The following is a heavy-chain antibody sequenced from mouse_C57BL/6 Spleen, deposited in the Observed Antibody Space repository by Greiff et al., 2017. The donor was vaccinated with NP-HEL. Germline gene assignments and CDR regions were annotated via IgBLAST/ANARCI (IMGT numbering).Heavy chain of an antibody. Sequence: QVQLQQPGTELVKPGASVKLSCKASGYTFTSYWMHWVKQRPGQGLEWIGNINPSNGGTNYNEKFKSKATLTVDKSSSTAYMQLSRLTSGDSAVYYCARATTVVAGYYFDYWGQGTTLTVSS. CDR3: ARATTVVAGYYFDY. CDR2: INPSNGGT. D-gene: IGHD1-1*01. CDR1: GYTFTSYW. J-gene: IGHJ2*01. V-gene: IGHV1-53*01.